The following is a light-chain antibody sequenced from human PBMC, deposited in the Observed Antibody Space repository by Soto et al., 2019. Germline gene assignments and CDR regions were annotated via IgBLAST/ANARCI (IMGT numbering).Light chain of an antibody. CDR2: EVT. Sequence: QSVLTQPPSASGSPGQSVTISCTGTSSDVGGYNYVSWYQQHPGKAPKLMIYEVTKRPSGVPDRFSGSKSDNTASLTVSGRQAEDEADYYCSSYGGGNNLLFGGRTKLTVL. J-gene: IGLJ2*01. CDR3: SSYGGGNNLL. CDR1: SSDVGGYNY. V-gene: IGLV2-8*01.